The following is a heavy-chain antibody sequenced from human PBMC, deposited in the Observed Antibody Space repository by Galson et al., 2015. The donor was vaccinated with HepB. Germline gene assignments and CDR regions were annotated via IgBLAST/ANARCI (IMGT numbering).Heavy chain of an antibody. CDR3: AKGPGAAAGKGYFQH. CDR1: GFNFDNYA. D-gene: IGHD6-13*01. CDR2: VSWNSGNI. J-gene: IGHJ1*01. Sequence: SLRLSCAASGFNFDNYAMHWVRQAPGKGLEWVSGVSWNSGNIDHADSVKGRFTISRDNAKDSLYLQMNSSTVEDTASYYCAKGPGAAAGKGYFQHWGQGILVIVSS. V-gene: IGHV3-9*01.